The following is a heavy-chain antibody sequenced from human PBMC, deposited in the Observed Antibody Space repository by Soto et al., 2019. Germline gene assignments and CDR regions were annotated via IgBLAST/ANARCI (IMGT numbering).Heavy chain of an antibody. CDR2: INYSGHT. CDR1: GDSITSGGYF. Sequence: QVQLQELGPGLVKPSQTLSLTCTVSGDSITSGGYFWSWIRQHPGKGLEWIGNINYSGHTYYNPSLKSRSTISVDTSKQFSLKLSSVTAADTAVYYCARWDGVTTISSFDYWVQGTLVTVSS. J-gene: IGHJ4*02. V-gene: IGHV4-31*03. D-gene: IGHD2-21*02. CDR3: ARWDGVTTISSFDY.